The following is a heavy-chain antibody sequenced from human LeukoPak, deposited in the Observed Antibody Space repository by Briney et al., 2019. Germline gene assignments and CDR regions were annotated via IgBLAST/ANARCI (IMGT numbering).Heavy chain of an antibody. D-gene: IGHD2-21*02. J-gene: IGHJ4*02. CDR2: ISPDGSSR. CDR3: ARDGGLLPDN. Sequence: GGSLRLSCAASGFPFSTYWMHWVRQPPGKGLMWVSRISPDGSSRSYAYSVKGRFIISSDNGKNTLSLQMNSLTAADTAVYYCARDGGLLPDNWGKGTLVTVSS. CDR1: GFPFSTYW. V-gene: IGHV3-74*01.